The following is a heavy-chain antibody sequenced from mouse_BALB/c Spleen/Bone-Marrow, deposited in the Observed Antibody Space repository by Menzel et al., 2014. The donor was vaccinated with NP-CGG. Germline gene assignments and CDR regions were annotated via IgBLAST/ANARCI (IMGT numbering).Heavy chain of an antibody. CDR2: INPYNGGT. CDR3: ARGQLGLKYYAMDY. V-gene: IGHV1-18*01. D-gene: IGHD3-2*01. Sequence: EVHLVESGPELVKPGASMKISCKASGYSFTGYTMNWVKQSHEKNLEWIGLINPYNGGTSYNQKFKGKATLTVDKSSSTAYMELLSPTSEDSAVYYCARGQLGLKYYAMDYWGQGTSVTVSS. J-gene: IGHJ4*01. CDR1: GYSFTGYT.